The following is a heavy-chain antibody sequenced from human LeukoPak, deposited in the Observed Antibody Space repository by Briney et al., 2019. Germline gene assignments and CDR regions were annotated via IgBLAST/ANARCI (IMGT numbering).Heavy chain of an antibody. V-gene: IGHV1-2*02. Sequence: ASVKVSCKASGYTFTGYYMHWVRQAPGQGLEWMGWINPNSGGTNYAQKFQGRVTMTRDTSISTAYMELSRLRSDDTAVYYCARDIRGSGSYYNSPPDFQHWGQGTLVTVSS. CDR1: GYTFTGYY. J-gene: IGHJ1*01. CDR3: ARDIRGSGSYYNSPPDFQH. D-gene: IGHD3-10*01. CDR2: INPNSGGT.